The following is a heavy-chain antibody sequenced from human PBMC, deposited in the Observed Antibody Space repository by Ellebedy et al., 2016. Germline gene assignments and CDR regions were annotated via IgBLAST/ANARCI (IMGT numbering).Heavy chain of an antibody. CDR1: GYTFTGYY. Sequence: ASVKVSCXASGYTFTGYYMHWVRQAPGQGLEWMGWINPNSGGTNYAQKFQGRVTMTRDTSISTAYMELSRLRSDDTAVYYCARKPRDGMAVHGNWFDPWGQGTLVTVSS. J-gene: IGHJ5*02. CDR2: INPNSGGT. D-gene: IGHD6-19*01. CDR3: ARKPRDGMAVHGNWFDP. V-gene: IGHV1-2*02.